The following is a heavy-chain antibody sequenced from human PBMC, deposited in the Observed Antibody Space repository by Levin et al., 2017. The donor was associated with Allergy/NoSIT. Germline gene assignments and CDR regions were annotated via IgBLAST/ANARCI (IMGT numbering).Heavy chain of an antibody. V-gene: IGHV3-48*01. CDR2: IRGNSDIR. CDR3: ARDYLWALDI. D-gene: IGHD2/OR15-2a*01. J-gene: IGHJ3*02. CDR1: GFTFSSYS. Sequence: GESLKISCAASGFTFSSYSMSWVRQAPGKGLEWVSYIRGNSDIRSYADSVKGRFTISRDNAKNSLYLQMNSLRAEDTAVYYCARDYLWALDIWGQGTMVTVSS.